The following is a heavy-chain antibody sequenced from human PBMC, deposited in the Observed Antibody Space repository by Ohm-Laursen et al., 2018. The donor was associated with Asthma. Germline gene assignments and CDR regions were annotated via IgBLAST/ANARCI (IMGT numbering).Heavy chain of an antibody. Sequence: LSLTCAASGYTFSRYSIHWVRQIPGKGLEWVASISTASSFIYYADSVRGRFTTSRDNARNAVYLQMNSLRAEDTALYYCARIGPEWELPGREYSLHHWGEGTLVTVSS. J-gene: IGHJ1*01. V-gene: IGHV3-21*01. CDR2: ISTASSFI. CDR1: GYTFSRYS. D-gene: IGHD1-26*01. CDR3: ARIGPEWELPGREYSLHH.